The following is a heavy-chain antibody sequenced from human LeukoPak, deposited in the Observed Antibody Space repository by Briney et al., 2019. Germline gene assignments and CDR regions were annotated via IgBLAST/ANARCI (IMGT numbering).Heavy chain of an antibody. J-gene: IGHJ4*02. Sequence: SETLSLTCTVSGGSISSYYWSWIRQPPGKGLXXXXYIYYSGSTNYNPSLKSRVTISVDTSKNQFSLKLSSVTAADTAVYYCARVDTAMVGYFDYWGQGTLVTVSS. CDR1: GGSISSYY. V-gene: IGHV4-59*01. D-gene: IGHD5-18*01. CDR2: IYYSGST. CDR3: ARVDTAMVGYFDY.